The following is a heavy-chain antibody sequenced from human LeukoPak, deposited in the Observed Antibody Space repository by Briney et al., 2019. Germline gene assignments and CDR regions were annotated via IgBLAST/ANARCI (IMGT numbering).Heavy chain of an antibody. CDR2: INPSGGST. D-gene: IGHD1-26*01. V-gene: IGHV1-46*01. J-gene: IGHJ4*02. CDR1: GYTFTSYY. Sequence: ASVKVSCKASGYTFTSYYMHWVRQAPGQGLEWMGIINPSGGSTSYAQKFQGRVTMTRDTSTSTVYMELSSLTSEDTAVYYCARVRWENYFDYWGQGTLVTVSS. CDR3: ARVRWENYFDY.